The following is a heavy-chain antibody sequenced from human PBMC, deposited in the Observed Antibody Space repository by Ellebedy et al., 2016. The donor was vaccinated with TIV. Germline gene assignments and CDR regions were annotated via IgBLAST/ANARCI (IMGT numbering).Heavy chain of an antibody. Sequence: MPSETLSLTCTVSGASISGYYWGWNRQPPGKTLEWIGYIYYSGSTNYNPSLKSRVTISVDTSKNQFSLNLSSVTAADTAVYYCARVSRYFEYWGQGILVPVSS. CDR2: IYYSGST. CDR1: GASISGYY. V-gene: IGHV4-59*01. J-gene: IGHJ4*02. CDR3: ARVSRYFEY.